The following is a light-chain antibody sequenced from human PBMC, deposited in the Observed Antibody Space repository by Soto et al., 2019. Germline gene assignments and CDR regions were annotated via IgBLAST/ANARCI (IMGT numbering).Light chain of an antibody. Sequence: DIQMTQSPSSLSASVGDRVTITCRASESISRHLNWYQQKPGKAPKLLIYAASSLQNGVPSGFSGSGSGTDFTLTISNLQPEDFATYYCQQSYSTLSITFGQGTRLEIK. CDR3: QQSYSTLSIT. V-gene: IGKV1-39*01. CDR2: AAS. CDR1: ESISRH. J-gene: IGKJ5*01.